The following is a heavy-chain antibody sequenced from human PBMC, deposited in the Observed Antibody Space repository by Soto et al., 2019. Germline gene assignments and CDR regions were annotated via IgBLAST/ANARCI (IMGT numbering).Heavy chain of an antibody. J-gene: IGHJ6*03. CDR2: LNPDNGNT. CDR1: GYTFTSYD. V-gene: IGHV1-8*01. Sequence: ASVKVSCKASGYTFTSYDINWVRQATGQRLEWVGWLNPDNGNTDYAQNFQGRVTMTRDTSISTAYMELSSLGSDDTAVYFCARGLYHDYYYYMDVWGKGTTVTVSS. CDR3: ARGLYHDYYYYMDV. D-gene: IGHD2-2*01.